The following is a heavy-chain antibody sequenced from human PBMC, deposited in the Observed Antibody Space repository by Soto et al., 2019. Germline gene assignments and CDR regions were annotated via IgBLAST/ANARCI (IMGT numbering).Heavy chain of an antibody. J-gene: IGHJ3*02. Sequence: EVQLLESGGGLVQPGGSLRLSCAASGFTFSSYAMSWVRQAPGKGLEWVSAISGSGGSTYYADSVNGRFTISRDNSKNTLYLQMNSLRAEDTAVYYCAKLSGFLGYCSCGSCRGFAFAIWGQGTMVTVSS. V-gene: IGHV3-23*01. CDR3: AKLSGFLGYCSCGSCRGFAFAI. CDR2: ISGSGGST. D-gene: IGHD2-15*01. CDR1: GFTFSSYA.